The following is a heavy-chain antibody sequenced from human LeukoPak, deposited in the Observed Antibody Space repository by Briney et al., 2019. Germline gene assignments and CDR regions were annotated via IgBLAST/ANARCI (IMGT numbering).Heavy chain of an antibody. CDR1: GFTFSSYS. J-gene: IGHJ6*03. Sequence: AGGSLRLSCAASGFTFSSYSMNWVRQAPGKGLEWVSSISSSSSYIYYADSVKGQFTISRDNAKNSLYLQMNSLRAEDTAVYYCARMKQQLEFWYYYYMDVWGKGTTVTVCS. D-gene: IGHD6-13*01. CDR3: ARMKQQLEFWYYYYMDV. V-gene: IGHV3-21*01. CDR2: ISSSSSYI.